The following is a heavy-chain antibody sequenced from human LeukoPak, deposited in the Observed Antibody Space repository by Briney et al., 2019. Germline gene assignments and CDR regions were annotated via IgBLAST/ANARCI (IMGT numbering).Heavy chain of an antibody. CDR1: GGSTSSGGYY. D-gene: IGHD1/OR15-1a*01. V-gene: IGHV4-31*03. Sequence: SETLSLTCTVSGGSTSSGGYYWSWIRQHPGKGLEWIGYIYYSGSTYYNPSLKSRVTISADTSKNQFSLKLSSVTAADTAVYYWARNELQQHIDYWGQGTLVTVSS. CDR2: IYYSGST. CDR3: ARNELQQHIDY. J-gene: IGHJ4*02.